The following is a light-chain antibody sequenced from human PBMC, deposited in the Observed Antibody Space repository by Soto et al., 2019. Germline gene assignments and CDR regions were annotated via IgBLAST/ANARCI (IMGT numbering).Light chain of an antibody. J-gene: IGLJ3*02. CDR1: SGHSTYA. CDR2: LKSDGTY. V-gene: IGLV4-69*01. Sequence: QPVLTQSPSASASLGASVKLTCTLSSGHSTYAIAWHQHQAEKGPRYLMNLKSDGTYTKGDGIPDRFSGSSSGAERYLTISSLQSEDEADYYCQTWGTGFQVFGGGTQLTVL. CDR3: QTWGTGFQV.